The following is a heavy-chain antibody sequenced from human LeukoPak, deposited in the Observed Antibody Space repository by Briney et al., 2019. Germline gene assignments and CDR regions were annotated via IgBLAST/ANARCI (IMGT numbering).Heavy chain of an antibody. V-gene: IGHV3-23*01. Sequence: GGSLRLSCAASGFTFSSYAMSWVRQAPGKGLEWVSVILGSGGRTFYADSVKGRFTISRDNSNNTLYLQMNSLRGDDTAVYYCATYGSGFGYWGQGTLVTVSS. D-gene: IGHD3-10*01. CDR1: GFTFSSYA. J-gene: IGHJ4*02. CDR2: ILGSGGRT. CDR3: ATYGSGFGY.